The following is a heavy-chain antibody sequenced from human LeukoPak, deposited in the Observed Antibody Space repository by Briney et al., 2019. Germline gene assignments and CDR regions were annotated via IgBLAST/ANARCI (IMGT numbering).Heavy chain of an antibody. CDR1: GFTFSNYG. CDR2: ITYSGGNT. V-gene: IGHV3-23*01. Sequence: GSLRLSCAASGFTFSNYGMSWLRQAPGKGLEWVSAITYSGGNTYYADSVKGRFTISRDNSKNTLYMQMNSLRAEDSAVYYCAKDGPGCGGDCYSDFWGQGTLVTVSS. J-gene: IGHJ4*02. D-gene: IGHD2-21*02. CDR3: AKDGPGCGGDCYSDF.